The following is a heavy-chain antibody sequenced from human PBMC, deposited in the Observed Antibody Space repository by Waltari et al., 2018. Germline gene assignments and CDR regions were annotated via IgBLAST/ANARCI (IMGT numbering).Heavy chain of an antibody. Sequence: QVQLVQSGAEVKKPGSSVKVSCKASGGTFSSYTISWVRQAPGHGLEWMGRIIPILGKANYAQKFQGRVTITADKSTSTAYMELSSLRSEDTAVYYCARGGCSSTSCYYYYYYMDVWGKGTTVTVSS. J-gene: IGHJ6*03. V-gene: IGHV1-69*08. CDR1: GGTFSSYT. CDR2: IIPILGKA. D-gene: IGHD2-2*01. CDR3: ARGGCSSTSCYYYYYYMDV.